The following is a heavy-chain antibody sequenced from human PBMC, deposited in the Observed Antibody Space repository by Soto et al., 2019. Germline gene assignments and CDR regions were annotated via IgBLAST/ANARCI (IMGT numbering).Heavy chain of an antibody. CDR2: ISAYNGNT. CDR3: ARDRDWRYYDFWSRDEVNWFDP. V-gene: IGHV1-18*01. D-gene: IGHD3-3*01. J-gene: IGHJ5*02. Sequence: ASVKVSCKASGYTFTSYGISWVRQAPGQGLEWMGWISAYNGNTNYAQKLQGRVTMTTDTSTSTAYMELRSLRSDDTAVYYCARDRDWRYYDFWSRDEVNWFDPWGQGTLVTVSS. CDR1: GYTFTSYG.